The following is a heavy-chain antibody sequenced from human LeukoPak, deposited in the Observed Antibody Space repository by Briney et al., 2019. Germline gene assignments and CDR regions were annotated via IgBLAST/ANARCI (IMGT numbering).Heavy chain of an antibody. J-gene: IGHJ4*02. CDR1: GFNLSTYS. D-gene: IGHD3-9*01. CDR2: ITASHTYI. V-gene: IGHV3-21*01. CDR3: ARGKGARHYDWLVNDF. Sequence: PGGSLRLSCAASGFNLSTYSMHWLRQAPGKGLEWVSSITASHTYIYYADSVRGRFTISRGNANNSLYLLMNSLTAEDTALYLCARGKGARHYDWLVNDFWGQGTLVTVSS.